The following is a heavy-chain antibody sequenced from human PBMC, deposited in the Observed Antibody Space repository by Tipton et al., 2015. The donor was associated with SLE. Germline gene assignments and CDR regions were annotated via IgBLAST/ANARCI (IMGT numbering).Heavy chain of an antibody. CDR2: ISGSGGNT. CDR1: GFTFSSYA. J-gene: IGHJ4*02. Sequence: SLRLSCAASGFTFSSYAMSWVRQAQGKGLEWVSAISGSGGNTYYADSVKGRFTISRDNSKNTLYLQMNSLRAEDTAVYYCAKTSGELGGYWGQGTLVTVSS. V-gene: IGHV3-23*01. D-gene: IGHD2-2*01. CDR3: AKTSGELGGY.